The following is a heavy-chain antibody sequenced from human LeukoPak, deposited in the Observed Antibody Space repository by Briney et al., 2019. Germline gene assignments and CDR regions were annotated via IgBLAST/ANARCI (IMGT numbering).Heavy chain of an antibody. Sequence: PSETLSLTCTVSGGSFSSPSHYWGWIRQPPGKGLEWIGSMFFSGGTYYNPSLRSRVTISVDTSKNQLSLNLSSVTAADTAVYYCVRLFGSDGKNCFDAWGQGTLVTVSS. D-gene: IGHD3-16*01. V-gene: IGHV4-39*07. CDR3: VRLFGSDGKNCFDA. CDR1: GGSFSSPSHY. J-gene: IGHJ5*02. CDR2: MFFSGGT.